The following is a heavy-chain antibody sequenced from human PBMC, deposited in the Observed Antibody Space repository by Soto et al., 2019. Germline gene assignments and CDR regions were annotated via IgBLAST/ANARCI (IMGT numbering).Heavy chain of an antibody. V-gene: IGHV3-15*01. J-gene: IGHJ4*02. D-gene: IGHD3-9*01. CDR3: TTLRAYYDILTGYYTDDY. CDR2: IKSKTDGGTT. Sequence: VQLVESGGGLVKPGGSLRLSCAASGFTFSNAWMSWVRQAPGKGLEWVGRIKSKTDGGTTDYAAPVKGRFTISRDDSKNTLYLQMNSLKTEDTAVYYCTTLRAYYDILTGYYTDDYWGQGTLVTVSS. CDR1: GFTFSNAW.